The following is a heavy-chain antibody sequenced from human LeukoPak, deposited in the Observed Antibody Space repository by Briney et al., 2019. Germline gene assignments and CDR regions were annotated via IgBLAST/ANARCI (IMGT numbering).Heavy chain of an antibody. CDR3: ARLDGMATIKDAFNI. CDR1: GGSISSYY. Sequence: SETLSLTCTVSGGSISSYYWSWIRQPPGKGLEWIGYIYYSGSTNYNPSLKSRVTISVDTSKNQFSLKLSSVTAADTAVYYCARLDGMATIKDAFNIWGQGTMVTVSS. J-gene: IGHJ3*02. CDR2: IYYSGST. D-gene: IGHD5-24*01. V-gene: IGHV4-59*08.